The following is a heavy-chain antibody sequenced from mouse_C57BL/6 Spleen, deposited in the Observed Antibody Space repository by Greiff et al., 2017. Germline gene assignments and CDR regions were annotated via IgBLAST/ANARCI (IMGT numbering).Heavy chain of an antibody. J-gene: IGHJ1*03. D-gene: IGHD3-1*01. CDR2: IRNKANGYTT. CDR1: GFTFTDYY. V-gene: IGHV7-3*01. CDR3: ARPISGYFDV. Sequence: EVQRVESGGGLVQPGGSLSLSCAASGFTFTDYYMSWVRQPPGKALEWLGFIRNKANGYTTEYSASVKGRFTISRDNSQSILYLQMNALRAEDSATYYCARPISGYFDVWGTGTTVTVSS.